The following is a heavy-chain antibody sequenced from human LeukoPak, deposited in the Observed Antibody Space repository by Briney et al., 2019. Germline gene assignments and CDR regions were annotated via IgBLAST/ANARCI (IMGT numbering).Heavy chain of an antibody. CDR1: GFTFSSYS. Sequence: GGSLRLSCAASGFTFSSYSMNWVRQAPGKGLEWVSYISSSSSTIYYADSVKGRFTISRDNAKNSLYLQMNSLRAEDTAVYYCARDVAYYYDSSGYLDYWGQGTLVTVSS. CDR3: ARDVAYYYDSSGYLDY. CDR2: ISSSSSTI. D-gene: IGHD3-22*01. V-gene: IGHV3-48*01. J-gene: IGHJ4*02.